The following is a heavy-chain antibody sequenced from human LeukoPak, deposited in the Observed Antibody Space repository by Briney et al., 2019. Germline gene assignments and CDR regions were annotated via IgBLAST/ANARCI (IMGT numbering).Heavy chain of an antibody. J-gene: IGHJ5*02. Sequence: PGGSLRLSCAASGFTFDDYGMSWVRQAPGKGLEWVSGINWNGGSTGYADSVKGRFTISRDNAKNSLYLQMNSLRAEDTAVYYCARDRGTEEEVPAAMGPEGWEDRILVLGPVNWFDPWGQGTLVTVSS. D-gene: IGHD2-2*01. CDR1: GFTFDDYG. V-gene: IGHV3-20*04. CDR3: ARDRGTEEEVPAAMGPEGWEDRILVLGPVNWFDP. CDR2: INWNGGST.